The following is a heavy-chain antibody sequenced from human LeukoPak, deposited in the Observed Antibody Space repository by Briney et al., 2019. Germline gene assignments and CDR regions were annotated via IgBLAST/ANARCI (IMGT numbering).Heavy chain of an antibody. J-gene: IGHJ4*02. CDR2: IYYSGST. Sequence: SETLSLTCTVPGGSISSSSYYWGWIRQPPGKGLEWIGSIYYSGSTYYNPSLKSRVTISVDTSKNQFSLKLSSVTAADTAVYYCARHLLAFDSSGWYYFDYWGQGTLVTVSS. CDR1: GGSISSSSYY. D-gene: IGHD6-19*01. CDR3: ARHLLAFDSSGWYYFDY. V-gene: IGHV4-39*01.